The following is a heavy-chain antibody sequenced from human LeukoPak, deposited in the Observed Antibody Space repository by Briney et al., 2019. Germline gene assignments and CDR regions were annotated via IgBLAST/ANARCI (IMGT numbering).Heavy chain of an antibody. V-gene: IGHV4-31*03. J-gene: IGHJ4*02. CDR3: ARVLSSSWHPYYFDY. CDR1: GGSISSGGYY. CDR2: IYYSGST. D-gene: IGHD6-13*01. Sequence: TLSLTCTVSGGSISSGGYYWSWIRQHPGKGLEWIGYIYYSGSTYYNPSLKSRVTISVDTSKNQFSLKLSSVTAADTAVYYCARVLSSSWHPYYFDYWGQGTLVTVSS.